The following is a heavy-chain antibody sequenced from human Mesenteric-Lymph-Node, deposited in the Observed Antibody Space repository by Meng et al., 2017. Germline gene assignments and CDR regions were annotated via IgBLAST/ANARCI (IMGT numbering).Heavy chain of an antibody. CDR1: GGSISSYY. D-gene: IGHD3-10*01. Sequence: SETLSLTCTVSGGSISSYYWSWIRQPAGKGLEWIGRIYTSGSTNYNPSLKSRVTISVDTSKNQFSLKLSSVTAADTAVYYCARATINYYGSGNDAFDIWGQGTMVTVSS. J-gene: IGHJ3*02. V-gene: IGHV4-4*07. CDR2: IYTSGST. CDR3: ARATINYYGSGNDAFDI.